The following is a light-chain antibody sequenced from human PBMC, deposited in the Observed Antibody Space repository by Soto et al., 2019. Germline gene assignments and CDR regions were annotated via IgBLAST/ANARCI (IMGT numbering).Light chain of an antibody. CDR1: SSDVGGYNY. V-gene: IGLV2-14*01. J-gene: IGLJ2*01. CDR2: DVS. CDR3: SSYTSSSTRVV. Sequence: QSALTQPASVSGSPGQSITISCTGTSSDVGGYNYVSWYQQHPGKAPKLMIYDVSNRPSGVSNRFSGSKSGNTASLTISGLQAEDEADYYCSSYTSSSTRVVFGGGTKDTVL.